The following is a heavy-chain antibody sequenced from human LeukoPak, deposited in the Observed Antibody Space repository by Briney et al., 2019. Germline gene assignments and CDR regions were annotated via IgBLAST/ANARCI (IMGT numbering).Heavy chain of an antibody. CDR3: AKGPRASGWTYFDY. D-gene: IGHD6-19*01. V-gene: IGHV3-23*01. CDR2: VSTSGGST. Sequence: GGSLRLSCVVSGFTFSTYAMSWVRQAPGKGLEWVSTVSTSGGSTYYADSVKGRFTISRDNSKNTLYLQMNSLRVEDTAVYYCAKGPRASGWTYFDYWGQGTLVTVSS. J-gene: IGHJ4*02. CDR1: GFTFSTYA.